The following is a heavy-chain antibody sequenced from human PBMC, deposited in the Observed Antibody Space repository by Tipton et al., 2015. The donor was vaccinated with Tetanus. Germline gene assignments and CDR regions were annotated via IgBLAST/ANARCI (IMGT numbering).Heavy chain of an antibody. CDR3: SRANFDFSRKGPFDS. J-gene: IGHJ4*02. V-gene: IGHV4-39*01. CDR2: IFYTGSS. D-gene: IGHD3-3*01. CDR1: GVSIRSSTYF. Sequence: TLSLTCAVSGVSIRSSTYFWGWIRQPPGKALEWIGHIFYTGSSHYNPSFKSRVTMSVDTSKNQFSLNLTSVTAADTAVYFCSRANFDFSRKGPFDSWGQGILVIVSA.